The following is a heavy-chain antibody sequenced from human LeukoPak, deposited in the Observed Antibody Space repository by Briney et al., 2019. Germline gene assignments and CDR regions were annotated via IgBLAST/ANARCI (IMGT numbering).Heavy chain of an antibody. CDR3: ARGYSSSWYGISRWYFDL. J-gene: IGHJ2*01. D-gene: IGHD6-13*01. CDR1: GGSISSGGYY. CDR2: IYHSGST. V-gene: IGHV4-30-2*01. Sequence: SETLSLSCTVSGGSISSGGYYWSWIRQPPGKGLEWIGYIYHSGSTYYNPFLKSRVTISVDRSKNQFSLKLSSVTAADTAVYYCARGYSSSWYGISRWYFDLWGRGTLVTVSS.